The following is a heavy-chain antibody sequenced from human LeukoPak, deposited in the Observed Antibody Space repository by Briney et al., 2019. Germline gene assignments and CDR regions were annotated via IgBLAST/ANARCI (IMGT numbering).Heavy chain of an antibody. J-gene: IGHJ5*02. CDR3: ARDPSGYDNPNWFDP. CDR1: GYTFTSYG. V-gene: IGHV1-69*05. D-gene: IGHD3-3*01. Sequence: GASVKVSCKASGYTFTSYGISWVRHTPGQGLEWMGGIIPIFGTANYAQKFQGRVTITTDESTSTAYMELSSLRSEDTAVYYCARDPSGYDNPNWFDPWGQGTLVTVSS. CDR2: IIPIFGTA.